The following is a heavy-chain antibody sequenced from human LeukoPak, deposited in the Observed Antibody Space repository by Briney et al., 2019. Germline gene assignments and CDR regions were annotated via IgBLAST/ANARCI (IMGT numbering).Heavy chain of an antibody. Sequence: GGALRLSCAASGFTFSTYTMNWVRQAPGKGREWVSCMTSSSSYIYYSDSVKGRFTISRDNAKNSLYLEMNSLRAEDTAVYYCARNSWPLGSGSYMAEFDPWGQGTLVTVSS. V-gene: IGHV3-21*01. D-gene: IGHD3-10*01. J-gene: IGHJ5*02. CDR3: ARNSWPLGSGSYMAEFDP. CDR1: GFTFSTYT. CDR2: MTSSSSYI.